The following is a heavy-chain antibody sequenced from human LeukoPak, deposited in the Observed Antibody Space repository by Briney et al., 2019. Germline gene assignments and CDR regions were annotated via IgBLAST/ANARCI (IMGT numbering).Heavy chain of an antibody. Sequence: SVKVSCKASGGTFSSYAISWVRQAPGQGLEWMGGIIPIFGTADYAQKFQGRVTITRDTSANTAYMELSSLRSEDTAVYYCAREGRDSSGRYFCGLDVWGRGTTVTVSS. CDR1: GGTFSSYA. CDR2: IIPIFGTA. V-gene: IGHV1-69*05. J-gene: IGHJ6*02. CDR3: AREGRDSSGRYFCGLDV. D-gene: IGHD6-19*01.